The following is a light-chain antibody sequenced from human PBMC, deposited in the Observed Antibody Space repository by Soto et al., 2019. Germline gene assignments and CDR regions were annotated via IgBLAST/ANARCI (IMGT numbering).Light chain of an antibody. CDR2: GAS. CDR3: QQFGSSPLFT. J-gene: IGKJ3*01. CDR1: QSVSSSY. Sequence: EIVLTQSPGTLSLCPGERATLSCRAGQSVSSSYLAWYQQKPGQAPRLLIYGASSRATGIPDRFSGSGSGTDFTLTISRLEPEDFAVYYCQQFGSSPLFTFGPGTKVDVK. V-gene: IGKV3-20*01.